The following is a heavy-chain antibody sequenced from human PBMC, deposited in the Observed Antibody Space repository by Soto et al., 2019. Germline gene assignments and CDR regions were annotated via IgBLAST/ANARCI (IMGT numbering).Heavy chain of an antibody. CDR2: IIPILDVA. D-gene: IGHD3-10*01. CDR1: GGDFLSYT. CDR3: AQMWVGELWHGRDV. J-gene: IGHJ6*02. Sequence: QLVQSGAEVKRPGSSVKVSCKASGGDFLSYTISWVRQVPGQGPEWMGTIIPILDVAKNAQKFQGRVAIAADEAMGTVYMELRSLRSDATAVYYCAQMWVGELWHGRDVWGQGTTVTVSS. V-gene: IGHV1-69*02.